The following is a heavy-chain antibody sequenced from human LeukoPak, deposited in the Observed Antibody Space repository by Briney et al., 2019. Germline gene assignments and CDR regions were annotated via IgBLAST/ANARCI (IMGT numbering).Heavy chain of an antibody. Sequence: ASVKVSCKASGGTFSSYAISWVRQAPGQGLEWMGRIIPILGIANYAQKFQGRVTITADKSTSTAYMELSSLRSEDTAVYYCARDLRYSSGLYYYGMDVWGQGTTVTVSS. CDR3: ARDLRYSSGLYYYGMDV. CDR2: IIPILGIA. CDR1: GGTFSSYA. J-gene: IGHJ6*02. V-gene: IGHV1-69*04. D-gene: IGHD6-19*01.